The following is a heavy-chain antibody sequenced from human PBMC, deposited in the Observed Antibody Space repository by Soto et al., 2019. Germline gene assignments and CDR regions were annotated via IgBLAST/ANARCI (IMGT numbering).Heavy chain of an antibody. V-gene: IGHV1-58*02. D-gene: IGHD3-16*01. CDR2: IVVYSGRT. J-gene: IGHJ4*02. CDR3: AAAQGGGSTFHF. Sequence: GASVKVSCKASGYTFTSYAIQWVRQARGQRLEWLGWIVVYSGRTDYAQKFQERLTITMDMSTTTAYMELSSLRLEDTAVYYCAAAQGGGSTFHFWGQGTLVTVSS. CDR1: GYTFTSYA.